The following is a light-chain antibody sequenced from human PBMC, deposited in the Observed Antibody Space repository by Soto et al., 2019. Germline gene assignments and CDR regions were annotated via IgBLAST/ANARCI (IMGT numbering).Light chain of an antibody. CDR1: QSISNY. V-gene: IGKV1-39*01. J-gene: IGKJ4*01. Sequence: DIEMTQSPSSLSASLGDRVTITCRASQSISNYLNWYQHKPGKAPRLLIYAASSLQSGVPTRFSGSRSGTDFTLTISSLQPEDFATYYCQQSYHTPLTFGGGTKVEIK. CDR2: AAS. CDR3: QQSYHTPLT.